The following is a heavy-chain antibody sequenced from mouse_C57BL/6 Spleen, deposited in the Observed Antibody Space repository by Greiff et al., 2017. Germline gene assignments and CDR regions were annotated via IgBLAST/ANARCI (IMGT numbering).Heavy chain of an antibody. Sequence: EVKVEESGGGLVQPGGSMKLSCVASGFTFSNYWMNWVRQSPEKGLEWVAQIRLKSDNYATDYAESVKGRFTISRDDSKSSGYVQMNNVSAEDTGIDYCTGSLLLLDYWGQGTTLTVSS. V-gene: IGHV6-3*01. D-gene: IGHD1-1*01. CDR2: IRLKSDNYAT. CDR1: GFTFSNYW. J-gene: IGHJ2*01. CDR3: TGSLLLLDY.